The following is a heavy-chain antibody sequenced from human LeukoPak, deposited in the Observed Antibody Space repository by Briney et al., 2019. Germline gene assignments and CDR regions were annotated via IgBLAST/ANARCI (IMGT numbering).Heavy chain of an antibody. Sequence: GGSLRLSCAASGFTFSDYYMNWVRQAPGKGLEWVSSISRSSTIYYAGSVKGRFTISRDNAKKSLFLQMNSLRAEDTAVYYCARVGSSGYPIDYWGQGTLVTVSS. CDR2: ISRSSTI. CDR1: GFTFSDYY. V-gene: IGHV3-69-1*01. D-gene: IGHD3-22*01. J-gene: IGHJ4*02. CDR3: ARVGSSGYPIDY.